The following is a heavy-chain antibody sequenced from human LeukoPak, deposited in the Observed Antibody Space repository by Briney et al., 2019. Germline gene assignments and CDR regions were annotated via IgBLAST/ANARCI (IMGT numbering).Heavy chain of an antibody. D-gene: IGHD6-19*01. CDR1: GYIFTNYW. CDR2: IYPGDSDT. J-gene: IGHJ3*02. Sequence: GESLKISCKGSGYIFTNYWIGWVRQMPGKGLEWMGIIYPGDSDTRYSPSFQGQVTISADKSISTAYLQWSSLKASDTAMYYCPKQRSGIEVAGNAYDIWGQGTMVTVS. CDR3: PKQRSGIEVAGNAYDI. V-gene: IGHV5-51*01.